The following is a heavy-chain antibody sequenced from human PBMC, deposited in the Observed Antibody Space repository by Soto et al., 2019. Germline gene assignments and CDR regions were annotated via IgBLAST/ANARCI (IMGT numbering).Heavy chain of an antibody. CDR1: GGSISSYY. Sequence: SETLSLTCTVSGGSISSYYWSWIRQPPGKGLEWIGYIYYSGSTNYNPSLKSRVTISVDTSKNQFSLKLSSVTAADTAVYYCARTEYGDLYYFDYWGQGTLVTVSS. CDR3: ARTEYGDLYYFDY. D-gene: IGHD2-21*02. J-gene: IGHJ4*02. CDR2: IYYSGST. V-gene: IGHV4-59*01.